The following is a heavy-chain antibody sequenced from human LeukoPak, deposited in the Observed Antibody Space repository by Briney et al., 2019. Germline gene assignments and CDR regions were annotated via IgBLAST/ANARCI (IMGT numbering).Heavy chain of an antibody. Sequence: GGSLRLSCAASGFTFSSYAMHWVRQAPGKGLEWVAVISYDGSNKYYADSVKGRFTISRDNSKNTLYLQMNSLRAEDTAVYYCASERGLPHAYWGQGTLVTVSS. V-gene: IGHV3-30-3*01. CDR2: ISYDGSNK. CDR1: GFTFSSYA. D-gene: IGHD3-10*01. CDR3: ASERGLPHAY. J-gene: IGHJ4*02.